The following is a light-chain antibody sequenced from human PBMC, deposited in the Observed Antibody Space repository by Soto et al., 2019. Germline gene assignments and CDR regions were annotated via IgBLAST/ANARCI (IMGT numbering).Light chain of an antibody. J-gene: IGLJ3*02. Sequence: QSVLTQPASVSGSPGQSITLSCTGTSSDVGDYNYVSWYQQHPGKAPRLIIYEVSYRPSGVSNRFSGSKSGNTASLTSSGPQAEDEADYYCSSYASSSTWVFGGGTQLAVL. V-gene: IGLV2-14*01. CDR1: SSDVGDYNY. CDR2: EVS. CDR3: SSYASSSTWV.